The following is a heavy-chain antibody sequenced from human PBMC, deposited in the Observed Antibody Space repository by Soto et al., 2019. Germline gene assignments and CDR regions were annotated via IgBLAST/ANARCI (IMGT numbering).Heavy chain of an antibody. CDR1: GFTFSSYE. V-gene: IGHV3-48*03. D-gene: IGHD3-16*02. CDR3: ARGGNDYVWGSYRYQDY. Sequence: EVQLVESGGGLVQPGGSLRLSCAASGFTFSSYEMNWVRQAPGKGLEWVSYISSSGSTIYYADSVKGRFTISRDNAKNSLYLQMNSLRAEDTAVYYCARGGNDYVWGSYRYQDYWGQGTLVTVSS. J-gene: IGHJ4*02. CDR2: ISSSGSTI.